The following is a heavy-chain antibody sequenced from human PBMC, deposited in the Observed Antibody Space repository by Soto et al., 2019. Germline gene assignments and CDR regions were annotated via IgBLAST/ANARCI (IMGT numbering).Heavy chain of an antibody. CDR3: ARTYSSGWYGSFRY. J-gene: IGHJ4*02. CDR2: IIPILGIA. CDR1: GYTFTSYT. Sequence: ASVKVSCKASGYTFTSYTISWVRQAPGQGLEWMGRIIPILGIANYAQKFQGRVTITADKSTSTAYMELSSLRSEDTAVYYCARTYSSGWYGSFRYWGQGTLVTVSS. D-gene: IGHD6-19*01. V-gene: IGHV1-69*02.